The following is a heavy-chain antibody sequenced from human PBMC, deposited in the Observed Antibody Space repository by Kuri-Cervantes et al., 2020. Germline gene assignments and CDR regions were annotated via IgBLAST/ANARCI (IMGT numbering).Heavy chain of an antibody. V-gene: IGHV1-69*13. CDR3: ARVPQPYGDYFFGWFDP. J-gene: IGHJ5*02. D-gene: IGHD4-17*01. CDR1: GGTFSSYA. CDR2: IIPIFGTA. Sequence: SVKVSCKASGGTFSSYAISWVRQAPGQGLEWMGGIIPIFGTANYAQKFQGRVTITADESTSTAYMELSSPRSEDTAVYYCARVPQPYGDYFFGWFDPWGQGTLVTSPQ.